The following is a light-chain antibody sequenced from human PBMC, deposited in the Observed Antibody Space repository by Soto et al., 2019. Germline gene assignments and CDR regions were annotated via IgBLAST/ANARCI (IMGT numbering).Light chain of an antibody. CDR1: SSNIGNNY. V-gene: IGLV1-51*01. CDR3: ATWDSRSNVV. Sequence: QSVLTQPPSVSAAPGQKVTISCSGSSSNIGNNYVSWYQQLPGTAPKLLIYDNNKRPSGIPDRFSGSKSGTSATLGITGLQTGDEADYYCATWDSRSNVVFGGGTNVTVL. CDR2: DNN. J-gene: IGLJ2*01.